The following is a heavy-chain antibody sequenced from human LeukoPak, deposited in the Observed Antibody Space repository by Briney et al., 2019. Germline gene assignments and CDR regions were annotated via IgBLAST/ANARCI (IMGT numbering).Heavy chain of an antibody. V-gene: IGHV1-18*01. D-gene: IGHD1-26*01. CDR3: ARASPRGVRWGPFDY. J-gene: IGHJ4*02. CDR2: ISAYNGNT. CDR1: GYTFTSYG. Sequence: ASVKVSCKASGYTFTSYGISWVRQAPGQGLEWMGWISAYNGNTNYAQKLQGRVTMTTDTSTSTAYMELRSLRSDDTAVYYCARASPRGVRWGPFDYWGQGTLVTVSS.